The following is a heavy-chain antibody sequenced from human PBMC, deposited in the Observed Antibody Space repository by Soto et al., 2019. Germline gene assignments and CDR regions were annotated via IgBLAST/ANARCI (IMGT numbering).Heavy chain of an antibody. J-gene: IGHJ4*02. Sequence: QVQLVQSGAEVKKPGASVKVSCKASGYTFTSYAMHWVRQAPGQRLEWMGWINAGNGNTKYSQKFQGRVTITRDTSASTAYMELSSLRSEDTAVYYCASPLSLYYFDYWGQGTLVIVSS. V-gene: IGHV1-3*01. CDR1: GYTFTSYA. CDR2: INAGNGNT. CDR3: ASPLSLYYFDY.